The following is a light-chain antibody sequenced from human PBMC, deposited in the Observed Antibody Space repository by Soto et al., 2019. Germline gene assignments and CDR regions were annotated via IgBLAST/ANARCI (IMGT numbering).Light chain of an antibody. CDR3: GAHAGSNTWV. CDR1: SGDIGAYNY. CDR2: EVN. J-gene: IGLJ3*02. Sequence: QSALTQSPSASASPGQSVTLSCTGSSGDIGAYNYVSWYQQHPGKAPKLIIYEVNKRPSGVPDRFSGSKSGITASLTVSGIQADDEADYYCGAHAGSNTWVFGGGTKLTVL. V-gene: IGLV2-8*01.